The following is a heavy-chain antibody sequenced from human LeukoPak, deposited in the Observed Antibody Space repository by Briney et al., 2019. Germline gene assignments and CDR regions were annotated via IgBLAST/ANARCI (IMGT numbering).Heavy chain of an antibody. D-gene: IGHD2-2*01. J-gene: IGHJ4*02. CDR2: ISYDGSNK. Sequence: GSLRLSCAASGFTFSSYGMHWVRQAPGEGLEWVAVISYDGSNKYYADSVKGRFTISRDNSKNTLYLQMNSLRAEDTAVYYCAKAPGRIVVVPGALDYWGQGTLVTVSS. CDR1: GFTFSSYG. V-gene: IGHV3-30*18. CDR3: AKAPGRIVVVPGALDY.